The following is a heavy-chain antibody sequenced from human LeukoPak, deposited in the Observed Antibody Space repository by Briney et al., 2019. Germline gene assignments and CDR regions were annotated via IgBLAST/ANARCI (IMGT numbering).Heavy chain of an antibody. CDR2: INPNSGGT. D-gene: IGHD2-2*01. CDR1: GYTFTGYY. CDR3: ASVGYCSSTSCYYYYYYMDV. V-gene: IGHV1-2*02. Sequence: ASVKVSCKASGYTFTGYYMHWVRQAPGQGLEWMGWINPNSGGTNYAQKFQGRVTVTRDTSSSTAYMELSRLRSDDTAVYYCASVGYCSSTSCYYYYYYMDVWGKGTTVTVSS. J-gene: IGHJ6*03.